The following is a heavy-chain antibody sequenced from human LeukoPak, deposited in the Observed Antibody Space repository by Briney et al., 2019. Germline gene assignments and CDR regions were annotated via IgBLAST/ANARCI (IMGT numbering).Heavy chain of an antibody. V-gene: IGHV3-74*01. CDR1: GFTFSSYW. D-gene: IGHD3-10*01. CDR3: ARVAGGAFDS. J-gene: IGHJ4*01. CDR2: INTDGSST. Sequence: GGSLRLSCVASGFTFSSYWMHWVRHAPGKGLVWVSRINTDGSSTIYADSVKGRFTISRDNAKNTLYLQMNSLRAEDTAIYYCARVAGGAFDSWGHGTLVTVSS.